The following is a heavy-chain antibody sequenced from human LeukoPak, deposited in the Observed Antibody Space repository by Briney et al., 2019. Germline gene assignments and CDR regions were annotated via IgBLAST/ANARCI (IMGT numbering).Heavy chain of an antibody. J-gene: IGHJ4*02. D-gene: IGHD6-25*01. CDR1: GFTLSNYW. CDR3: ARSGWPYYFDY. CDR2: LHSDGTST. Sequence: GGSLRLSCAASGFTLSNYWMHWVRQAPGKGLVWVSRLHSDGTSTSYADSVRGRFTISRDNARNTLYLQMNTLRAEDTAVYYCARSGWPYYFDYWGQGTLVTVFS. V-gene: IGHV3-74*01.